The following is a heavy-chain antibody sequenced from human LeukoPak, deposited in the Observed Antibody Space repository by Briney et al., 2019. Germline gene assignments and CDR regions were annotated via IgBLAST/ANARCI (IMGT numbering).Heavy chain of an antibody. CDR3: ARVHYYDSSGYYNDYFDY. J-gene: IGHJ4*02. D-gene: IGHD3-22*01. V-gene: IGHV4-38-2*02. Sequence: SSETLSLTCTVSGYSISSGYYWGWIRQPPGKGLEWIGSIYHSGSTYYNPSLKSRVTISVDTSKNQFSLKLSSVTAADTAVYYCARVHYYDSSGYYNDYFDYWGQGTLVTVSS. CDR1: GYSISSGYY. CDR2: IYHSGST.